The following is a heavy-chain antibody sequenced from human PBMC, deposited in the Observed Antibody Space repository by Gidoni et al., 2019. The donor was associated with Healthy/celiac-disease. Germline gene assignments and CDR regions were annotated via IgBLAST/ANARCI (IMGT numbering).Heavy chain of an antibody. V-gene: IGHV1-3*01. CDR3: ARGVYYDFWSPGDYGMDV. J-gene: IGHJ6*02. CDR1: VYTFTSYA. Sequence: QVQLVQSGAEVKKPGASVKDPCKDSVYTFTSYAMHWVRQAPGQRLEWMGWINSGNGNTKYSQKFQGRVTITRDTSASTAYMALSSLRSEDTAGYYCARGVYYDFWSPGDYGMDVWGQGTTVTVSS. CDR2: INSGNGNT. D-gene: IGHD3-3*01.